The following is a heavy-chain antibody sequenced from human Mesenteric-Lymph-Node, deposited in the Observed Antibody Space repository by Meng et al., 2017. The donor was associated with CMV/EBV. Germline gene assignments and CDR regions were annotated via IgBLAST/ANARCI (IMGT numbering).Heavy chain of an antibody. Sequence: ASVKVSCKTSGYTLISYGITWVRQAPGQGLEWLGWISVHNGNTNYAQKLQGRVTMTADISTSTAYMELRSLRSDDTAVYYCARTVYSGSLQGYYYYYGMDVWGQGTTVTVSS. D-gene: IGHD1-26*01. CDR2: ISVHNGNT. J-gene: IGHJ6*02. V-gene: IGHV1-18*01. CDR3: ARTVYSGSLQGYYYYYGMDV. CDR1: GYTLISYG.